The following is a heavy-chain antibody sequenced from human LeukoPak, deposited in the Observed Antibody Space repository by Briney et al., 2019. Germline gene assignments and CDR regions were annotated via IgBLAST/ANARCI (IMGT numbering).Heavy chain of an antibody. V-gene: IGHV4-39*01. D-gene: IGHD3/OR15-3a*01. J-gene: IGHJ4*02. CDR1: GGSFGISSYY. CDR2: IYYRGDT. Sequence: SETLSLTCTVSGGSFGISSYYWAWIRQTPGMGREWIGSIYYRGDTLYKPSLQSRVTISLDTSKSQFSLTLNSATAADTAVYYCARHGLPYFDYWGQGAPVTVSS. CDR3: ARHGLPYFDY.